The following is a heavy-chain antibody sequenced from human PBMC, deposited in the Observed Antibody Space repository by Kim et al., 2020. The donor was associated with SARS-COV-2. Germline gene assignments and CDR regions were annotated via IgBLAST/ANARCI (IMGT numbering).Heavy chain of an antibody. D-gene: IGHD3-16*01. CDR2: IYYSGST. Sequence: SETLSLTCTVSGGSISSYYWSWIRQPPGKGLEWIGYIYYSGSTNYNPSLKSRVTISVDTSKNQVSLKLSSVTAADTAVYYCARSHYVVYYGMDVWGQGTTVTVSS. V-gene: IGHV4-59*01. CDR1: GGSISSYY. J-gene: IGHJ6*02. CDR3: ARSHYVVYYGMDV.